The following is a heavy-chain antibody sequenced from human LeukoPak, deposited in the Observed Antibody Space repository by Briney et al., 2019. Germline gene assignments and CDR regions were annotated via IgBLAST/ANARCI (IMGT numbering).Heavy chain of an antibody. CDR2: IIPILGIA. J-gene: IGHJ4*02. CDR1: GGTFSSYA. D-gene: IGHD2-15*01. Sequence: VKASCKASGGTFSSYAISWVRQAPGQGLEWMGRIIPILGIANYAQKFQGRVTITADKSTSTAYMELSSLRSEDTAVYYCARAGLCSGGSCYEYYFDYWGQETLVTVSS. V-gene: IGHV1-69*04. CDR3: ARAGLCSGGSCYEYYFDY.